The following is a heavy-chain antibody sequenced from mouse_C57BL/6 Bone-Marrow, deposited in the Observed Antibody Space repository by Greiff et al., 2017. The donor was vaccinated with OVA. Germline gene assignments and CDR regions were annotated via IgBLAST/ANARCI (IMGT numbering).Heavy chain of an antibody. CDR3: AREGYSNPYFAY. CDR1: GYTFTSYW. J-gene: IGHJ2*01. CDR2: IDPSDSYT. Sequence: QVQLQQPGAELVMPGASVKLSCKASGYTFTSYWMHWVKQRPGQGLEWIGEIDPSDSYTNYNQKFKGKSTLTVYKSSSTAYMQLSSLTSEDSAVYYCAREGYSNPYFAYWGQGTTLTVSS. V-gene: IGHV1-69*01. D-gene: IGHD2-5*01.